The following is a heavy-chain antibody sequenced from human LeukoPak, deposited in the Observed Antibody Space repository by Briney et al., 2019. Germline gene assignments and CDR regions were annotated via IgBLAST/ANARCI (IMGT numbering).Heavy chain of an antibody. CDR3: AISLLRYFDHAFDY. D-gene: IGHD3-9*01. Sequence: GGSLRLSCAASGFTFSSYGMSWVRQAPGKGLEWVSAISGSGGSTYYADSVKGRFTISRDNSKNTLYLQMNSLRAEDTAVYYCAISLLRYFDHAFDYWGQGTLVTVSS. V-gene: IGHV3-23*01. CDR1: GFTFSSYG. J-gene: IGHJ4*02. CDR2: ISGSGGST.